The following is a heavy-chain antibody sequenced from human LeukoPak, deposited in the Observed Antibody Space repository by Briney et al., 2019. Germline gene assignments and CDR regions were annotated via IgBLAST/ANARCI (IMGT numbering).Heavy chain of an antibody. J-gene: IGHJ4*02. D-gene: IGHD3-16*01. Sequence: PGGSLRLSCVASGFSFTSYSMNWVRQTPGKGLEWVLSISASSLYIHYADSMKGRVTVSRDNAKNSLYLQMNSLRAEDTAVYYCARDPSPYATNPNFDYWGQGTLVTVSS. CDR3: ARDPSPYATNPNFDY. CDR1: GFSFTSYS. V-gene: IGHV3-21*01. CDR2: ISASSLYI.